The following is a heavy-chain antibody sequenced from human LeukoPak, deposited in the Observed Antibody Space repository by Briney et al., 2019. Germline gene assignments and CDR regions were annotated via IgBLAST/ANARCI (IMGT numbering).Heavy chain of an antibody. Sequence: SSETLSLTCTVSGYSISSGYYWGWIRPPPGKGLEWIGSIYHSGSTYYNPSLKSRVTISVDTSKNQFSLKLSSVTAADTAVYYCARVRYAFDIWGQGTMVTVSS. CDR1: GYSISSGYY. CDR3: ARVRYAFDI. J-gene: IGHJ3*02. V-gene: IGHV4-38-2*02. CDR2: IYHSGST.